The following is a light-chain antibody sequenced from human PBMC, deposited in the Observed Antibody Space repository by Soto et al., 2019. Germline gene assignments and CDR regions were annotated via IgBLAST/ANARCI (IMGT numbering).Light chain of an antibody. Sequence: EIVMTQSPATLSVSPGERATLSCRASQSVSSNLAWYQQKPGQAPRLLIYGASSRATGIPVRFSGSGSGTEFTLTISSLQSEDCAIYYCQQYHTWPITFGGGTKVDIK. CDR2: GAS. V-gene: IGKV3-15*01. CDR1: QSVSSN. CDR3: QQYHTWPIT. J-gene: IGKJ4*01.